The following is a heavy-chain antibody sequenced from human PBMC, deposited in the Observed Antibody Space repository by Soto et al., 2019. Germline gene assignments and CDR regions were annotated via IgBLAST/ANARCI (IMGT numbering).Heavy chain of an antibody. Sequence: QVQLVQSGAEVKKPGASVKVSCKASGYMFVTYGINWVRQAPGQGLEWMGWISAYNGNTKYAQNLQGRVTMTTDASTSTAYMETRSLRSDDTAVYYCARDLDGSGSYYTDYWGPGTLVTVSS. CDR1: GYMFVTYG. CDR3: ARDLDGSGSYYTDY. J-gene: IGHJ4*02. D-gene: IGHD3-10*01. V-gene: IGHV1-18*01. CDR2: ISAYNGNT.